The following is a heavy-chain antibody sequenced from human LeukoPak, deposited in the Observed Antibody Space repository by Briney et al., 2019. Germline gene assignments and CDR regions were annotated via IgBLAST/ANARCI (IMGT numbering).Heavy chain of an antibody. D-gene: IGHD3-22*01. CDR3: AIRSLHYYDGSGYSQDTYFDY. CDR1: GYSLKNRNYY. J-gene: IGHJ4*02. V-gene: IGHV4-39*02. CDR2: VYHSGST. Sequence: SETLSLTCSVSGYSLKNRNYYWAWIRQPPGKGLEWIANVYHSGSTDYNPSLESRVTMSVDTSKNHFSLKLSSVTAADTAVYFCAIRSLHYYDGSGYSQDTYFDYWGRGMLVTVSS.